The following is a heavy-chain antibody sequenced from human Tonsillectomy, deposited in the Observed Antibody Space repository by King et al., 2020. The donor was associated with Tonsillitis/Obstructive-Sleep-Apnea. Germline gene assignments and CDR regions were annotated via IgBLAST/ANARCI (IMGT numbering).Heavy chain of an antibody. Sequence: VQLVESGGGLVQPGGSLRLSCAASGFTFSSYWMSWVRQAPGKGLEWVANIKQDGSEKYYVDSVKGRFTISRDNAKNSLYLQMNSLRAEDTAVYYCAREDLTIFGVVIINTPYRGWYFDLWGRGTLVTVSS. CDR3: AREDLTIFGVVIINTPYRGWYFDL. CDR1: GFTFSSYW. D-gene: IGHD3-3*01. J-gene: IGHJ2*01. CDR2: IKQDGSEK. V-gene: IGHV3-7*01.